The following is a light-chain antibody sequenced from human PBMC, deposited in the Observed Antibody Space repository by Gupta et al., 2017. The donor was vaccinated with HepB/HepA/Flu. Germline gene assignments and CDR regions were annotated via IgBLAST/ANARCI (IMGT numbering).Light chain of an antibody. CDR2: AAS. J-gene: IGKJ1*01. CDR1: QSLSSSD. Sequence: IVLTQSPGPLSLSPGVRATLSCRASQSLSSSDLAWYQQKPGQAPRLLIYAASSRANGIPDRFGGSGSGTDFTLTISRLEPEDFAVYYCHQYGTSPRTFGQGTKVEIK. V-gene: IGKV3-20*01. CDR3: HQYGTSPRT.